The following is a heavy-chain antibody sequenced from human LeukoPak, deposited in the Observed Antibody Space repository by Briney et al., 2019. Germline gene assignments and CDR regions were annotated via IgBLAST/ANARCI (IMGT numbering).Heavy chain of an antibody. J-gene: IGHJ4*02. Sequence: RGSLRLSCVASGFTFSKYGMHWVRQAPGKGLQWLAIIWYDGHNNYYADSVKGRFTISRDNSKNTLSLKMNDLKAEDTAVYYCAREWGLIAVAGGPGYWGQGTLVTVSS. V-gene: IGHV3-33*01. D-gene: IGHD2-21*01. CDR1: GFTFSKYG. CDR2: IWYDGHNN. CDR3: AREWGLIAVAGGPGY.